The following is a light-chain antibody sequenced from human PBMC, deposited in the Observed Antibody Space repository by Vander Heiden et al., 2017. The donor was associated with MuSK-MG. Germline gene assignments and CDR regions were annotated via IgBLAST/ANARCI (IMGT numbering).Light chain of an antibody. CDR1: QSVSSY. V-gene: IGKV3-11*01. J-gene: IGKJ5*01. CDR3: QQHSNWPPIT. CDR2: DAS. Sequence: EIVLTQSPATLSLSPGERATLSCRASQSVSSYLAWYQQKPGQAPRLLIYDASNRATGIPARFSGSGSGTDFTLTISSREPEDFAFYYCQQHSNWPPITFGQGTRLEIK.